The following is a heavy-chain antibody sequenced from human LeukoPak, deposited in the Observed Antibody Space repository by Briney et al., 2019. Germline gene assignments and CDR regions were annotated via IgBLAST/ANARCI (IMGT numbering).Heavy chain of an antibody. Sequence: SETLSPTCTVSSGSINNYYWSWIRQTPGKGLEWIGYILSSGSTNYNPSVKSRVIISVDTSKNQFSLKLSSVTAADTAVYYCARTNQISETAFDIWGQGTMVIVSS. J-gene: IGHJ3*02. CDR1: SGSINNYY. CDR3: ARTNQISETAFDI. V-gene: IGHV4-59*01. D-gene: IGHD1-14*01. CDR2: ILSSGST.